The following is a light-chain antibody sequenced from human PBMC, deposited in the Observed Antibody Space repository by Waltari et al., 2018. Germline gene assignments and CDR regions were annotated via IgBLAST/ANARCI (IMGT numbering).Light chain of an antibody. J-gene: IGLJ2*01. V-gene: IGLV2-23*02. CDR3: SSYAGASKGV. CDR2: AVS. Sequence: QSALTQPASVSGSPGQSITISCTGTSSDVGNYKRVSCYQQHPGKAPQLMVYAVSKRPSGVSDRFSGSKSGDMAALTISGLQPEDEAEYFCSSYAGASKGVFGGGTKVTVL. CDR1: SSDVGNYKR.